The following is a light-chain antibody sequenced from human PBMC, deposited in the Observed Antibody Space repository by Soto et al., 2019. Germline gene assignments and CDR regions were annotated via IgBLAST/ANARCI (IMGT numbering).Light chain of an antibody. V-gene: IGLV2-8*01. CDR2: EVS. CDR1: SSDVGDYNY. Sequence: QSVLAQPPSASWTPGQSATIPCTGTSSDVGDYNYVSWYQQHPGKAPKLMIHEVSRRPSGVPDRFSGSKSGNTASLTVSGLQAEDEADYYCSSNAGSNNLVFGGGTK. CDR3: SSNAGSNNLV. J-gene: IGLJ2*01.